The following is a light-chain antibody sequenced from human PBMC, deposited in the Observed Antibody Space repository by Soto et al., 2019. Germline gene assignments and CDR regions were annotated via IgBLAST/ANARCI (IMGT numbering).Light chain of an antibody. CDR3: QQYGSSPQT. V-gene: IGKV3-20*01. CDR2: GAS. Sequence: EIVLTQSPGTLSLSPGERATLSCRASQSVSSSYLAWYQQKPGQAPRLLIYGASSRATGIPDRFSGSGSGTDFPLTISRLEPEDFAVYYCQQYGSSPQTFGQGNKLEIK. J-gene: IGKJ2*01. CDR1: QSVSSSY.